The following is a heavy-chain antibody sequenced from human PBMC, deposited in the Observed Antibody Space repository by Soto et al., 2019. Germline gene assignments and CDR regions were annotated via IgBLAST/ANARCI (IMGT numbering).Heavy chain of an antibody. D-gene: IGHD6-6*01. CDR3: ARIWIAARGLGYYGMDV. CDR2: IDPSDSYT. V-gene: IGHV5-10-1*01. CDR1: GYSFTSYW. Sequence: GESLKISCKGSGYSFTSYWISWVRQMPGKGLEWMGRIDPSDSYTNYSPSFQGHVTISADKSISTAYLQWSSLKASDTAMYYCARIWIAARGLGYYGMDVWGQGTTVTVS. J-gene: IGHJ6*02.